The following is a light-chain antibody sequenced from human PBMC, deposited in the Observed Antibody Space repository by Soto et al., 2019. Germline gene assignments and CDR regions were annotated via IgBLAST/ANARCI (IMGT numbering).Light chain of an antibody. CDR2: AAS. CDR3: QHYGYSPPIT. Sequence: QLTQSPSSLSASVGDRVTITCRASQGISSSLAWYQQKPGKAPKLLIYAASTLQSGVPSRFSGSGSGTDFTLTIRRLEPEDFAVYYCQHYGYSPPITFGQGTRLEI. J-gene: IGKJ5*01. CDR1: QGISSS. V-gene: IGKV1-9*01.